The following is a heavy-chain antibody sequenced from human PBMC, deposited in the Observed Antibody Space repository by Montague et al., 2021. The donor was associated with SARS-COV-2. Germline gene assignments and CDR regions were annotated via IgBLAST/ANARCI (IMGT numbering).Heavy chain of an antibody. CDR2: IYYSGST. J-gene: IGHJ4*01. CDR3: ARGDYCDSTGYYGY. V-gene: IGHV4-59*01. Sequence: SETLSLTCTVSGGSISSYYWSWIRQPPGKGLEWIGYIYYSGSTNYNPSLKSRVTISVDTSKNQFSLKVRSVTAADTAVYYCARGDYCDSTGYYGYWGQGTLVTVSS. CDR1: GGSISSYY. D-gene: IGHD3-22*01.